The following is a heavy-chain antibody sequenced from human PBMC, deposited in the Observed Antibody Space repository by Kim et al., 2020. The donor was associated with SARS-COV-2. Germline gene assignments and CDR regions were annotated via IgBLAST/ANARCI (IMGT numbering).Heavy chain of an antibody. J-gene: IGHJ4*02. V-gene: IGHV4-34*01. Sequence: SETLSLTCAVYGGSFSGYYWSWIRQPPGKGLEWIGEINHSGSTNYNPSLKSRVTISVDTSKNQFSLKLSSVTAADTAVYYCARTVYDSSGYFDYWGQGTLVTVSS. CDR1: GGSFSGYY. CDR2: INHSGST. D-gene: IGHD3-22*01. CDR3: ARTVYDSSGYFDY.